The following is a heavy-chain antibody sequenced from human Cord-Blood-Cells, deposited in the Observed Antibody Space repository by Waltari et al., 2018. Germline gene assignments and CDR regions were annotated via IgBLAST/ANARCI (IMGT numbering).Heavy chain of an antibody. J-gene: IGHJ4*02. Sequence: QVQLQQWGAGLLKPSETLSLTCAVYGGSFSGYYWSWIRQPPGKGLEWIGEINHSGSTNCNPSLKSRVTISVDTSKNQFSLKLSSVTAADTAVYYCARDRTGRQLLWFGESPYYFDYWGQGTLVTVSS. CDR1: GGSFSGYY. V-gene: IGHV4-34*01. CDR2: INHSGST. D-gene: IGHD3-10*01. CDR3: ARDRTGRQLLWFGESPYYFDY.